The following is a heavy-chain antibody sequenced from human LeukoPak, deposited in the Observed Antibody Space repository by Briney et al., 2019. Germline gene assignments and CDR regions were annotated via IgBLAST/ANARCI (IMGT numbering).Heavy chain of an antibody. CDR1: GFTFSSYS. Sequence: GGSLRLSCAASGFTFSSYSMNWVRQAPGKELEWVSSISSSSSYIYYADSVKGRFTISRDNAKNSLYLQMNSLRAEDTAVYYCARDSGLRSLGYCTNGVCLYYYYGMDVWGQGTTVTVSS. J-gene: IGHJ6*02. V-gene: IGHV3-21*01. D-gene: IGHD2-8*01. CDR3: ARDSGLRSLGYCTNGVCLYYYYGMDV. CDR2: ISSSSSYI.